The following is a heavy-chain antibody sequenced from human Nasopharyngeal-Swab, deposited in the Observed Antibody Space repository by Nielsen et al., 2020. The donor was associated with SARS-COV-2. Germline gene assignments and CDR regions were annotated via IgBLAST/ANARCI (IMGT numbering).Heavy chain of an antibody. CDR3: ARGKLPHDDSNYEGRPSILYYCYYLDF. J-gene: IGHJ6*03. CDR2: IIPIFGTA. V-gene: IGHV1-69*01. D-gene: IGHD4-11*01. Sequence: WVRQAPGQGLEWMGGIIPIFGTANYAQKFQGRVTITADESTSTAYMELSSLRSEDTAVYYCARGKLPHDDSNYEGRPSILYYCYYLDFWGKGTTVTVSS.